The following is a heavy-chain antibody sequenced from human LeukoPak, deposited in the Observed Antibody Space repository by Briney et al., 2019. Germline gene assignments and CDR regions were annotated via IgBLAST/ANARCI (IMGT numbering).Heavy chain of an antibody. CDR1: GFTFDDYA. V-gene: IGHV3-9*01. J-gene: IGHJ3*02. CDR3: AKDIVVVPAAGDAFDI. D-gene: IGHD2-2*01. CDR2: ISWNSGSI. Sequence: PGGSLRLSCAASGFTFDDYAMHWVRQAPGKGLEWVSGISWNSGSIGYADSVKGRFTISRDNSKKTLYLQMNSLRAEDTAVYYCAKDIVVVPAAGDAFDIWGQGTMVTVSS.